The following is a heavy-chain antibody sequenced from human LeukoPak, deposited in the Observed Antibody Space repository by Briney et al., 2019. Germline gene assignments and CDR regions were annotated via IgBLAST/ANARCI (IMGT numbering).Heavy chain of an antibody. V-gene: IGHV4-59*08. CDR2: IYYSGST. J-gene: IGHJ4*02. CDR3: ARLSRLLRGDYFDY. D-gene: IGHD2-15*01. CDR1: GGSISSYY. Sequence: SEALSLTCTVSGGSISSYYWSWIRQPAGKGLEWIGYIYYSGSTNYNPSLKSRVTISVDTSKNQFSLKLSSVTAADTAVYYCARLSRLLRGDYFDYWGQGTLVTVSS.